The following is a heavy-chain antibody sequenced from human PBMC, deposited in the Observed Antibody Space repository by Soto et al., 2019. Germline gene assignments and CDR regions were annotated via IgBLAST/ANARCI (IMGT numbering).Heavy chain of an antibody. CDR1: GGAVSSGTYY. CDR2: IYFTGST. CDR3: TRGPPRVQWFDP. V-gene: IGHV4-61*01. J-gene: IGHJ5*02. Sequence: SETLSLTCTVSGGAVSSGTYYWSWIRQPPGKGLEWVGHIYFTGSTNYNPSLKSRVTMSLDTSRNQFSLKLSSVTAADTAVYYCTRGPPRVQWFDPWGLGTLVTVSS.